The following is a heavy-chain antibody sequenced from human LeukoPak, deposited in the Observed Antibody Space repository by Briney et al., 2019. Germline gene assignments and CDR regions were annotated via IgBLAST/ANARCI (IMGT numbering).Heavy chain of an antibody. J-gene: IGHJ6*02. CDR3: AGQDYYYYGMDV. V-gene: IGHV4-34*01. Sequence: SETLSLTCAVYGGSFSGYYWSWIRQPPGKGLEWIGSIYYSGSTYYNPSLKSRVTISVDTSKNQFSLKLSSVTAADTAVYYCAGQDYYYYGMDVWGQGTTVTVSS. CDR1: GGSFSGYY. CDR2: IYYSGST.